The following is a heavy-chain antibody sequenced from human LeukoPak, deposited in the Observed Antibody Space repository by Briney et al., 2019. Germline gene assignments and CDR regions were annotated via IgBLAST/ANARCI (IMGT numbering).Heavy chain of an antibody. J-gene: IGHJ4*02. Sequence: GALRLSCAASGFTFSSYSMNWVRQAPGKGLEWVSSISSSSSYIYYADSVKGRFTISRDNAKNSLYLQMNSLRAEDTAVYYCARESTVTGGISYFDYGGQGTLVTVSS. CDR3: ARESTVTGGISYFDY. D-gene: IGHD4-17*01. CDR1: GFTFSSYS. CDR2: ISSSSSYI. V-gene: IGHV3-21*01.